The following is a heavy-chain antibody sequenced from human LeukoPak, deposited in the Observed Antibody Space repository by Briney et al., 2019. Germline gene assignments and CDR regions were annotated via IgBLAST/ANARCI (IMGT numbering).Heavy chain of an antibody. Sequence: ASVKVSCKASGYTFTGYYMHWVRQAPGQGLEWMGRINPNSGGTNYAQKFQGRVTMTRDTSISTAYMELSRLRSDDTAVYYCARDAPGAYLLGYCSSTSCPPWYWGQGTLVTVSS. V-gene: IGHV1-2*06. CDR1: GYTFTGYY. CDR3: ARDAPGAYLLGYCSSTSCPPWY. CDR2: INPNSGGT. D-gene: IGHD2-2*01. J-gene: IGHJ4*02.